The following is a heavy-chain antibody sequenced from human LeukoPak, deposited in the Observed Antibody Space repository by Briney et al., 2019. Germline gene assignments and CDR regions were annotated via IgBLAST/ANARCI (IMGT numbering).Heavy chain of an antibody. J-gene: IGHJ4*02. D-gene: IGHD2-2*01. CDR1: GFTFSSYA. Sequence: PGGSLRLSCAASGFTFSSYAMSWVRQAPGKGLEWVSAISGSGGSTYYADSVKGRFTISRDNSKNTLYLQMNSLRAEDTAAYYCAKGDIVVVPAAITFTYWGQGTLVTVSS. V-gene: IGHV3-23*01. CDR2: ISGSGGST. CDR3: AKGDIVVVPAAITFTY.